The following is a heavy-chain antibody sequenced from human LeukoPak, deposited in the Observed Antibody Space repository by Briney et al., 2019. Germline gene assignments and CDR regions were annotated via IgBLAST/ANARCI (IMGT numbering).Heavy chain of an antibody. CDR2: INPSGGST. Sequence: GASVKVSCKASGYTFTSYYMHWVRQAPGQGLEWMGIINPSGGSTSYAQKFQGRVTMTRDTSTSTVYMELSSLRSEDTAVYYCARDPHYDFWSGYYLNYYYGMDVWGQGTTVTVSS. D-gene: IGHD3-3*01. CDR3: ARDPHYDFWSGYYLNYYYGMDV. J-gene: IGHJ6*02. V-gene: IGHV1-46*01. CDR1: GYTFTSYY.